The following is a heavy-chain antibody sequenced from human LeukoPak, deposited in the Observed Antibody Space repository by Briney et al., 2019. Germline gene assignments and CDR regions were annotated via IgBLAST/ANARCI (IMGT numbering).Heavy chain of an antibody. CDR1: GYTFTSYG. D-gene: IGHD2-15*01. CDR2: ISAYTGNT. CDR3: AREYVYGVAATPPLDY. Sequence: ASVKVSCKASGYTFTSYGISWVRQAPGQGLEWMGWISAYTGNTNYAQKLQGRVTMTTDTSTSTAYMELRSLRSDDTAVYYCAREYVYGVAATPPLDYWGQGTLVTVSS. J-gene: IGHJ4*02. V-gene: IGHV1-18*04.